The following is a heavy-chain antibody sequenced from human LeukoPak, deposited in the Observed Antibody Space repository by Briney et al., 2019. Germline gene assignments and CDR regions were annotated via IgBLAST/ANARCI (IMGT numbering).Heavy chain of an antibody. D-gene: IGHD3-3*01. CDR3: ARGERYDFHFDY. CDR2: LSYIGST. J-gene: IGHJ4*02. CDR1: GGSISSGGYS. V-gene: IGHV4-30-4*07. Sequence: SETLSLTCAVSGGSISSGGYSWSWIRQPPGKGLEWIGYLSYIGSTYYNPSLKSRVTISIDTSKNQLSLKLSSVTAADTAVYYCARGERYDFHFDYWGQGTLVTVSS.